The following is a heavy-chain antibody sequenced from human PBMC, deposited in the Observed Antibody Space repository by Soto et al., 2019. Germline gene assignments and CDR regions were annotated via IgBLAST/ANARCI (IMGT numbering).Heavy chain of an antibody. CDR3: AKDRYCSATSCQDFGS. J-gene: IGHJ4*02. CDR2: VTGSGVTT. Sequence: SLRLSCVVSGDSFDTFVMNWVRQAPGKGLEWVSAVTGSGVTTWYAESFKGRVTISRDNSKNTVFLQMSGLRVEDTAVYYCAKDRYCSATSCQDFGSWGQGTLVTVSS. V-gene: IGHV3-23*01. CDR1: GDSFDTFV. D-gene: IGHD2-2*01.